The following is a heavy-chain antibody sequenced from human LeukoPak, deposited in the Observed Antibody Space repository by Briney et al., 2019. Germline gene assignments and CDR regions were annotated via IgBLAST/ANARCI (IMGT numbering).Heavy chain of an antibody. CDR2: ISYSGGST. Sequence: PGGTLRLSCAASGFTFSSYAMSWVRQAPGKGLEWVSTISYSGGSTYYADSVKGRFNIPRDNTKHTLYLQMNSLRAEDAGVYYCAKDQSRDYGSGSYFRGIFGYWGQGTQATVPS. J-gene: IGHJ4*02. CDR3: AKDQSRDYGSGSYFRGIFGY. V-gene: IGHV3-23*01. D-gene: IGHD3-10*01. CDR1: GFTFSSYA.